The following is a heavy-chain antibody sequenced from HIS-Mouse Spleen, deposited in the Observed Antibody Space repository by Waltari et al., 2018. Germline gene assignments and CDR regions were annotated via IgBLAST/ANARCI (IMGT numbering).Heavy chain of an antibody. V-gene: IGHV4-39*07. J-gene: IGHJ3*02. Sequence: QLQLQESGPGLVKPSETLSLTCTVSGGSISSSSYYWGWIRQPPGKGLEWIGSIYYSGSTYYNPSLKSRVTISVDTSKNQFSLKLSSVTAADTAVYYCARARTGDAFDIWGQGTMVTVSS. CDR2: IYYSGST. CDR1: GGSISSSSYY. D-gene: IGHD3-9*01. CDR3: ARARTGDAFDI.